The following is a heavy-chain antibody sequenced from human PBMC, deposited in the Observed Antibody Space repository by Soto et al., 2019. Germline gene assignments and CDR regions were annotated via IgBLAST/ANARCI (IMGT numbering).Heavy chain of an antibody. CDR2: IVVGSGNT. V-gene: IGHV1-58*02. D-gene: IGHD2-15*01. CDR3: AGYCSGGSCYNDAFDI. Sequence: ASVKVSCKASGFTFTSSAMQWVRQARGQRLEWIGWIVVGSGNTNYAQKFQERVTITRDMSTSTAYMELSSLRSEDTAVYYCAGYCSGGSCYNDAFDIWGQGTMVTVS. J-gene: IGHJ3*02. CDR1: GFTFTSSA.